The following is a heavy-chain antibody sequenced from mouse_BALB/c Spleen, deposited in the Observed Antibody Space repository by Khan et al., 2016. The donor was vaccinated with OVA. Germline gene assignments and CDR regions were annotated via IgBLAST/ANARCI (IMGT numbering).Heavy chain of an antibody. V-gene: IGHV1-53*01. CDR2: INPNNGGP. J-gene: IGHJ3*01. Sequence: QVQLQQSGAELVKPGASVKLSCKASGYTFSSYYMYWVQQRPGQGLEWIGGINPNNGGPNFNEKFKTKATLTVDKSSSQAYMHLSSLTSEDSAVDYCTRSGYGNPFAYWGQGTLVTVSP. D-gene: IGHD2-1*01. CDR3: TRSGYGNPFAY. CDR1: GYTFSSYY.